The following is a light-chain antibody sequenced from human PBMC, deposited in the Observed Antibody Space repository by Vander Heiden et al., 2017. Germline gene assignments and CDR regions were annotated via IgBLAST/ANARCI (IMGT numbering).Light chain of an antibody. CDR1: QSLLHINGYNS. CDR3: MQSLQSLWT. CDR2: LAS. J-gene: IGKJ1*01. V-gene: IGKV2-28*01. Sequence: DIVMTQSQLSLPVTPGEPASISCRSSQSLLHINGYNSLDWYLQKPGQSPQLLIYLASTRASGVPDRFSGSGSGTEFTLNISRVEAEDVGVFYCMQSLQSLWTFGQGTKLEIK.